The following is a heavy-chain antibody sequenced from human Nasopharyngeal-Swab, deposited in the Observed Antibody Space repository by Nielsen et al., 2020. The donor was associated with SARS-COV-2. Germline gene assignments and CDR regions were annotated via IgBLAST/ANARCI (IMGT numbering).Heavy chain of an antibody. V-gene: IGHV4-30-2*01. D-gene: IGHD1-26*01. J-gene: IGHJ4*02. CDR1: GGSISSGGYS. Sequence: SETLSLTCAASGGSISSGGYSWSWIRQPPGKGLEWIGYIYHSGSTYYNPSLKSRVTISVDRSKNQFSLKLSSVTAADTAVYYCAREGNSGFDYWGQGTLVTVSS. CDR3: AREGNSGFDY. CDR2: IYHSGST.